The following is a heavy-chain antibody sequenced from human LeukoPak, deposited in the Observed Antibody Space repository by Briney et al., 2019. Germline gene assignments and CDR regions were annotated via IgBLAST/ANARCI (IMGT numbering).Heavy chain of an antibody. CDR2: TYYSGST. CDR3: ARQDGGYYYDSSGYYYVGDAFDI. J-gene: IGHJ3*02. V-gene: IGHV4-39*01. D-gene: IGHD3-22*01. Sequence: PSETLSLTCTVSGGSVSSSSYYWGWIRQPPGKGLEWIGSTYYSGSTYYNPSLKSRVTISVDTSKNQFSLKLSSVTAADTAVYYCARQDGGYYYDSSGYYYVGDAFDIWGQGTMVTVSS. CDR1: GGSVSSSSYY.